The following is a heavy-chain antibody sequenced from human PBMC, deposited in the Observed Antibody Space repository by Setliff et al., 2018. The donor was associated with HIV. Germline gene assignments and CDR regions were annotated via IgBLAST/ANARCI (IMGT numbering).Heavy chain of an antibody. Sequence: SETLSLTCTVSGDSIRNSYYWGWIRQPPGKGLEWVGTIYLYGNTYHNPSLKSRVTISVDTSKNQFSLKLSSVTAADTAVYYCARGSRGARASRIDSSGYYLVYWGQGTLVTVSS. V-gene: IGHV4-38-2*02. CDR1: GDSIRNSYY. D-gene: IGHD3-22*01. J-gene: IGHJ4*02. CDR2: IYLYGNT. CDR3: ARGSRGARASRIDSSGYYLVY.